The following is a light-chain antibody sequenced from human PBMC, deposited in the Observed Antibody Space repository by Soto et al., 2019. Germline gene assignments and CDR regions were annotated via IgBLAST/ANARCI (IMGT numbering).Light chain of an antibody. Sequence: EIVMTQSPAILSVSPGERATLSCRASQSVSSNLAWYQQKPGQAPRLLIYGASTRATGIPARFSGSGSGTEFTLTISSLHSEDFAVYYCQQYNNWLRTFGQGTKVEIK. CDR1: QSVSSN. CDR3: QQYNNWLRT. V-gene: IGKV3-15*01. J-gene: IGKJ1*01. CDR2: GAS.